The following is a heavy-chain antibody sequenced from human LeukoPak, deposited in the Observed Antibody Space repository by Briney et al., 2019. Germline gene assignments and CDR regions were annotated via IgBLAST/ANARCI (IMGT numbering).Heavy chain of an antibody. V-gene: IGHV1-46*01. CDR1: GYTFTSYH. J-gene: IGHJ4*02. CDR2: SNSGGST. D-gene: IGHD1-26*01. Sequence: ASVKVSCKASGYTFTSYHMHWVRQAPGQGLEWLGMSNSGGSTSYAQKSQGRVTMTRDTSTSTVYMELSSLRSEDTAVYYCARDGGSFRFDYWGQGTLVTVSS. CDR3: ARDGGSFRFDY.